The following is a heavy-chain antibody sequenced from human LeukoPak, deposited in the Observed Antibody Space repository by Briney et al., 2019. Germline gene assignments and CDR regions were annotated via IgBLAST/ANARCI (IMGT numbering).Heavy chain of an antibody. CDR2: ISSSSSYI. D-gene: IGHD2-2*01. Sequence: GGSLRLSCAASGFTFSTYWMTWVRQAPGKGLEWVSSISSSSSYIYYADSVKGRFTISRDNAKNSLYLQMNSLRAEDTAVYYCARVSRYCSSTSCYFDYWGQGTLVTVSS. V-gene: IGHV3-21*01. J-gene: IGHJ4*02. CDR1: GFTFSTYW. CDR3: ARVSRYCSSTSCYFDY.